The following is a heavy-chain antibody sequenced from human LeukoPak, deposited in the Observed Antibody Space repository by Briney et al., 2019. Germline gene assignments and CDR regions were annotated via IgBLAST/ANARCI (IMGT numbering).Heavy chain of an antibody. CDR2: IYTSGST. CDR1: GGSISSGSYY. CDR3: ARGAYYMDV. J-gene: IGHJ6*03. Sequence: PSQTLSLTCTVSGGSISSGSYYWSWIRQPAGKGLEWIGRIYTSGSTNYNPSLKSRVTMSVDTSKNQFSLKLSSVTAADTAVYYCARGAYYMDVWGKGTTVTVSS. V-gene: IGHV4-61*02.